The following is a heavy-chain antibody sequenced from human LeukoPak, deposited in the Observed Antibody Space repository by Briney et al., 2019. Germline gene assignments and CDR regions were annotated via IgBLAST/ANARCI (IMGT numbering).Heavy chain of an antibody. CDR3: ARRANSGSRGFDY. CDR2: VFYTGIT. V-gene: IGHV4-59*08. J-gene: IGHJ4*02. D-gene: IGHD5-12*01. CDR1: GGSISTYY. Sequence: KPSETLSLTCTVSGGSISTYYWTWIRQPPGKGLEWIGYVFYTGITSYNPSLKSRLTISVDTSKNQFSLKVSSVTAADTAVYYCARRANSGSRGFDYWGQGTLVTVSS.